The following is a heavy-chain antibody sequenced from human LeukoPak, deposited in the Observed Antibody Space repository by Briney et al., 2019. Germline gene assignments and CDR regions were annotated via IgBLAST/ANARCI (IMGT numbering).Heavy chain of an antibody. D-gene: IGHD2-21*01. V-gene: IGHV4-59*08. J-gene: IGHJ2*01. CDR1: GGSINTYY. CDR2: IYYSGST. Sequence: SETLSLTCTVSGGSINTYYWSWIRQRPGKGLEWIGYIYYSGSTNYNPSLRSRLTISLDTSKNHFSLKLSSVTASDTAVYYCARLASPSPEGIPGYWNFDLWGRGTLVTVSS. CDR3: ARLASPSPEGIPGYWNFDL.